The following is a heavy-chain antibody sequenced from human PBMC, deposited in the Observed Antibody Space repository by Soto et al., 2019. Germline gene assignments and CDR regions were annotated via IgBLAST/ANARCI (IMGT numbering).Heavy chain of an antibody. CDR1: GFSLTSAGVG. CDR3: VHIPAQGLLGFDS. Sequence: ITLKESGPTLVKPTETLTVTCTFSGFSLTSAGVGVGWIRQPPGKALEWLALIYWDGDKRFRPSLRSRLDVTKDASKNQVVLVMTHLDPADTATYVCVHIPAQGLLGFDSWGQGVLVTVSS. D-gene: IGHD2-21*01. V-gene: IGHV2-5*02. J-gene: IGHJ4*02. CDR2: IYWDGDK.